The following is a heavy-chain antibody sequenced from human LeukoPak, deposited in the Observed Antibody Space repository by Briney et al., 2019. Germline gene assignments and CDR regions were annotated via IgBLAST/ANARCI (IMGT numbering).Heavy chain of an antibody. V-gene: IGHV3-30*02. CDR1: GFTFSSYG. D-gene: IGHD5-12*01. Sequence: GGSLSLSCAASGFTFSSYGMHWVRQAPGKGLEWVAFIRYDGSNKYYADSVKGRFTISRDNSKNTLYLQMNSLRAEDTAVYYCAKDGAWLRFDDWGQGILVTVSS. CDR3: AKDGAWLRFDD. CDR2: IRYDGSNK. J-gene: IGHJ4*02.